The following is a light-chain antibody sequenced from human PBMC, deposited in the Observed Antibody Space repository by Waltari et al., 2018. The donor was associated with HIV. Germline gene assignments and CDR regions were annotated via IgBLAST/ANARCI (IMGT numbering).Light chain of an antibody. CDR1: RGITYY. J-gene: IGKJ2*01. CDR2: DAS. CDR3: QQYHNLPYT. V-gene: IGKV1-33*01. Sequence: DIQMTQSPSSLSASVGDRFTITCQASRGITYYLNWYQVKPGKAPKLLIYDASYLETGVPSRFSGNGSGTDFTFTISSLQPEDIATYYCQQYHNLPYTFGQGTKLEIK.